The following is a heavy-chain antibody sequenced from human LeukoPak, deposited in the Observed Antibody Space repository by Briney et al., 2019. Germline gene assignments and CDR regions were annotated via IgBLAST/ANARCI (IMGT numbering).Heavy chain of an antibody. D-gene: IGHD2-15*01. J-gene: IGHJ4*02. V-gene: IGHV3-7*01. CDR2: IKQDGSEK. CDR3: ARELPFVGLYYFDN. CDR1: GFSFSSSW. Sequence: GGSLRLSCAASGFSFSSSWMSWVRQAPGKGLEWVANIKQDGSEKYYVDSVGGRFSISRDNGKNSLYLQMNSLRVEDTAVYYCARELPFVGLYYFDNWGQGTLVTVSS.